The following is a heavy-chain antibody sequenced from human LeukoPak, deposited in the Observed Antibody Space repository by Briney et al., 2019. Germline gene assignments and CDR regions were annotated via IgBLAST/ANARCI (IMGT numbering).Heavy chain of an antibody. Sequence: PGGALRLSCAASGFTFSSDWMYWVRQAPGKGPVWVSGIKPDGTYTHHADSVKGRFTISRVDAKNTLHLQMNSLRVEDTAVYYCANYWYPWGQGTMVTVSS. CDR2: IKPDGTYT. J-gene: IGHJ5*02. CDR1: GFTFSSDW. D-gene: IGHD2-8*02. V-gene: IGHV3-74*01. CDR3: ANYWYP.